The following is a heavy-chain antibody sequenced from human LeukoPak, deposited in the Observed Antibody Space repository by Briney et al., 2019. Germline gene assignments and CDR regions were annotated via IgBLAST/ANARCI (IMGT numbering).Heavy chain of an antibody. V-gene: IGHV1-46*01. CDR1: GYTFTSYY. J-gene: IGHJ5*02. CDR3: ARTGDSSGWYAWFDP. Sequence: GATVKVSCKASGYTFTSYYMHWVRQAPGQGLEWMGIINPSGGSTSYAQKFQGRVTMTRDTSTSTVYMELSSLRSEDTAVYYCARTGDSSGWYAWFDPWGQGTLVTVSS. D-gene: IGHD6-19*01. CDR2: INPSGGST.